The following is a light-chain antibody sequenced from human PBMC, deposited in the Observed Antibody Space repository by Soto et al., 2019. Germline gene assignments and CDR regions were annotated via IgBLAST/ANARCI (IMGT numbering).Light chain of an antibody. CDR2: LNSDDSH. CDR1: SGHTNNA. J-gene: IGLJ3*02. V-gene: IGLV4-69*01. Sequence: QLVLTQSPSASASLGASVKLTCTLSSGHTNNAIAWHQQQPEKGPRYLMRLNSDDSHDKGDGIPDRFSGSSSGAERYLTISSLQSEDEGDYYCQTWGTGFWVFGGGTKLTVL. CDR3: QTWGTGFWV.